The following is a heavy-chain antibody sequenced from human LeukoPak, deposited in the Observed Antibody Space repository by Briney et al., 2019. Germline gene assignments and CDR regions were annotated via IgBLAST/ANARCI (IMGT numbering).Heavy chain of an antibody. J-gene: IGHJ5*02. CDR1: GGTFSSYA. D-gene: IGHD3-3*01. CDR3: ARAARQYYDFWSGYYPYNWFDP. CDR2: IIPIFSTA. Sequence: SEKASCKASGGTFSSYAINWVRQAPGQGLEWMGGIIPIFSTANYAQKFQGRVTITADESTSTAYMELSSLRSEDTAVYYCARAARQYYDFWSGYYPYNWFDPWGQGTLVTVSS. V-gene: IGHV1-69*13.